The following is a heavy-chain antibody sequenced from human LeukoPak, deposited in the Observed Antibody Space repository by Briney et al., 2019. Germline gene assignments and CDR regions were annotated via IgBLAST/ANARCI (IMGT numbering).Heavy chain of an antibody. Sequence: PSETLSLTCTVSGGSISSRSHYWGWIRQPPGKGLEWIGSIFYSGSTSYNVSLKSRVSISVETSKNRFSLKLSSVTASDTAVYYCAREGDYDILTGYYFIDSWGQGTLVTVSS. J-gene: IGHJ4*02. CDR2: IFYSGST. CDR1: GGSISSRSHY. V-gene: IGHV4-39*02. CDR3: AREGDYDILTGYYFIDS. D-gene: IGHD3-9*01.